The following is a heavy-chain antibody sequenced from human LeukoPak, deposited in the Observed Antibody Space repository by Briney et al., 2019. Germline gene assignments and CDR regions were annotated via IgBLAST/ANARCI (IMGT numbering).Heavy chain of an antibody. V-gene: IGHV4-4*09. D-gene: IGHD3-3*01. CDR2: IYNSGST. CDR3: ARGSTYYDFWSGSQGMSHFAY. J-gene: IGHJ4*02. CDR1: GGSISSYY. Sequence: KSSETLSLTCTVSGGSISSYYWSWIRQPPGKGLEWIGYIYNSGSTYYNLSLKSRVIISGDTSKNQFSLKLSSVTAADTAVYYCARGSTYYDFWSGSQGMSHFAYWGQGTLVTVSS.